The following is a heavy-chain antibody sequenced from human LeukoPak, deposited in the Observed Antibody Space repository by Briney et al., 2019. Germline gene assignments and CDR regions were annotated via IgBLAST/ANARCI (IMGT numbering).Heavy chain of an antibody. V-gene: IGHV3-21*01. D-gene: IGHD5-18*01. CDR3: AREYSSGYLDY. Sequence: GGSLTLSCAASGFTFNTYAMHWVRQAPGKGLEWFSSISSNGNYIYYADSPKGRFTASRDTANSSLYVQMISLRAEDTAVYYCAREYSSGYLDYWGQGTLVTVSS. J-gene: IGHJ4*02. CDR2: ISSNGNYI. CDR1: GFTFNTYA.